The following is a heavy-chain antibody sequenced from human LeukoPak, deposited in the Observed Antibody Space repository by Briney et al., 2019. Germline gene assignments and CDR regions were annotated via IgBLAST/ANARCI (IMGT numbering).Heavy chain of an antibody. CDR1: GYTFTGYY. D-gene: IGHD6-13*01. J-gene: IGHJ5*02. CDR2: INPDTGGT. CDR3: AKVPPSITAAGNWLDP. V-gene: IGHV1-2*06. Sequence: ASVKVSCKASGYTFTGYYIHWVRQAPGQGLEWMGRINPDTGGTDYAQNFQGRITMTSHTSITTAYMELSRLTSDDPAMYYCAKVPPSITAAGNWLDPWGQGALVTVSS.